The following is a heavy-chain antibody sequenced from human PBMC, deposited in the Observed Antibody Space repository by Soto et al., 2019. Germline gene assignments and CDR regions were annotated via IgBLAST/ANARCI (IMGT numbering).Heavy chain of an antibody. J-gene: IGHJ6*02. CDR3: ARDYSSGPYYYGMDV. D-gene: IGHD6-19*01. Sequence: ASVKVSCKASGYTFTGYYMHWVRQAPGEGLEWMGWINPNSGGTNYAQKFQGWVTMTRDTSISTAYMELSRLRSDDTAVYYCARDYSSGPYYYGMDVWGQGTTVTGSS. V-gene: IGHV1-2*04. CDR2: INPNSGGT. CDR1: GYTFTGYY.